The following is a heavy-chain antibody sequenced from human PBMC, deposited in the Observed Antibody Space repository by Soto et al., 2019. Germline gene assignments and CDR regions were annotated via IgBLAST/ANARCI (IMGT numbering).Heavy chain of an antibody. D-gene: IGHD6-6*01. Sequence: PGGSLRLSCAASGFTFSNYAMSWVRQAPGKGLEWVSAISSGGSTYYADSVKGRFTISRDNSKNTLYLQMNSLRAEDTAVYYCAKESMSVAVSASRVYGMDVWGQGTTVTVSS. CDR3: AKESMSVAVSASRVYGMDV. V-gene: IGHV3-23*01. J-gene: IGHJ6*02. CDR2: ISSGGST. CDR1: GFTFSNYA.